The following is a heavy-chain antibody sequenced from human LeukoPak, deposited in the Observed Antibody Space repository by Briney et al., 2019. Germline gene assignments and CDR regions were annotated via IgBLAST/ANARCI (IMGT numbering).Heavy chain of an antibody. Sequence: PSETLSLTCTVSGGSISSYYWAWIRQPPGKGLECIGYINYSGSTNYNPSLKSQVTISLDTSKNQFSLKLSSVTAVDTAVYYCARELKVGNTGYYFDSWGQGTLVTVSS. CDR3: ARELKVGNTGYYFDS. J-gene: IGHJ4*02. CDR2: INYSGST. V-gene: IGHV4-59*01. D-gene: IGHD2/OR15-2a*01. CDR1: GGSISSYY.